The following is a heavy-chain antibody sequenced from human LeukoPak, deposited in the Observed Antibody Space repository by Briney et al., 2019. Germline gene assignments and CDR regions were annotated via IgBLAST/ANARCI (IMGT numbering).Heavy chain of an antibody. CDR1: GASIRSHY. V-gene: IGHV4-59*08. D-gene: IGHD3-10*01. CDR3: ASFGERGWFDP. Sequence: SETLSLTCTVSGASIRSHYWNWIRQPPGKGLEWIDYIFYSGHTNYNPSLKSRVTISVDTYKNEFSLKLTSVTATDTAVYYCASFGERGWFDPWGQGTLVSVSS. CDR2: IFYSGHT. J-gene: IGHJ5*02.